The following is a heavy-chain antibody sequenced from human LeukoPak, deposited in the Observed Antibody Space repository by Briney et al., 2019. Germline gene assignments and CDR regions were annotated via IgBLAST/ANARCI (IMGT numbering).Heavy chain of an antibody. V-gene: IGHV1-69*04. Sequence: GASVKVSCKASGGTFSSYAISWVRQAPGQGLEWMGRIIPILGIANYAQKFQGRVTITADKSTSTAYIELSSLRSEDTAVYYCARDPYYGSGRYSTDWYFDLWGRGTLVTVSS. CDR2: IIPILGIA. CDR3: ARDPYYGSGRYSTDWYFDL. CDR1: GGTFSSYA. J-gene: IGHJ2*01. D-gene: IGHD3-10*01.